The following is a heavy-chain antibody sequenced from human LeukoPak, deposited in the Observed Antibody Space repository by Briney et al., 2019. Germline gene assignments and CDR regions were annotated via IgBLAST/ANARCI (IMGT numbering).Heavy chain of an antibody. CDR3: TRDMRGAAAADDAFDI. D-gene: IGHD6-13*01. V-gene: IGHV1-24*01. CDR2: FDPEDGET. J-gene: IGHJ3*02. Sequence: ASVKVSCKVSGYTLTELSMHWVRQAPGKGLEWMGGFDPEDGETIYAQKFQGRVTITRDTSISTAYMELSSLRSEDTAMYYCTRDMRGAAAADDAFDIWGQGTMVTVSS. CDR1: GYTLTELS.